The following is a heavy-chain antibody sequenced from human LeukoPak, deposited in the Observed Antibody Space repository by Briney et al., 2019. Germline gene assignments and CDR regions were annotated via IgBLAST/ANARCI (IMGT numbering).Heavy chain of an antibody. V-gene: IGHV5-51*01. CDR2: IYPIDSDT. CDR1: HYTFTNYW. CDR3: ARLSGTTVTTGDY. J-gene: IGHJ4*02. Sequence: GESLKISCNGSHYTFTNYWIGWVRQVPGRGLEWMGIIYPIDSDTKYSPSFQGQVTISADRSINTAYLQWSSLQASDTGIYYCARLSGTTVTTGDYWGQGTLVTVSS. D-gene: IGHD4-17*01.